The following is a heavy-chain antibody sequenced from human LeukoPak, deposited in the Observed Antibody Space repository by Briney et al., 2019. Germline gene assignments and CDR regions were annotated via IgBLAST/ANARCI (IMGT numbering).Heavy chain of an antibody. V-gene: IGHV1-69*05. J-gene: IGHJ4*02. D-gene: IGHD6-19*01. CDR2: IIPIFGTA. CDR3: AREAVAGRGPFDY. Sequence: SVKVSCKASGGTFSSYAISWVRRAPGQGLEWMGRIIPIFGTANYAQKFQGRVTITTDESTSTAYMELSSLRSEDTAVYYCAREAVAGRGPFDYWGQGTLVTVSS. CDR1: GGTFSSYA.